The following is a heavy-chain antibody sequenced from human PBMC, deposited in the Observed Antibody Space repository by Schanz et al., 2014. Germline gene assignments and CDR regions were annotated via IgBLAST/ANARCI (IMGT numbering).Heavy chain of an antibody. J-gene: IGHJ4*02. CDR1: GFAFSSYS. D-gene: IGHD1-1*01. V-gene: IGHV3-48*01. CDR2: ISSGSSYA. Sequence: EVQLVESGGGLVQPGGSLRLSCEASGFAFSSYSMNWVRQAPGKGLEWVSDISSGSSYANYADSVKGRFTISRDNSKNTLYLQMNSLRAEDTAVYYCARGTDWNLHYWGQGALVTVSS. CDR3: ARGTDWNLHY.